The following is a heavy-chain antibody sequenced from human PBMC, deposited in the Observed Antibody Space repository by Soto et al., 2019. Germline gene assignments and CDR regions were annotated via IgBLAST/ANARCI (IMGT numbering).Heavy chain of an antibody. D-gene: IGHD3-3*01. Sequence: ASVKVSCKASGYTFTSYDINWVRQATGQGLEWMGWMNPNSGNTGYAQKFQGRVTMTRNTSISTAYMELSSLRSEDTAVYYCARGGSYDLRSVQAVVGEDSDYVMDGWGQGTTVTVSS. J-gene: IGHJ6*02. CDR2: MNPNSGNT. V-gene: IGHV1-8*01. CDR1: GYTFTSYD. CDR3: ARGGSYDLRSVQAVVGEDSDYVMDG.